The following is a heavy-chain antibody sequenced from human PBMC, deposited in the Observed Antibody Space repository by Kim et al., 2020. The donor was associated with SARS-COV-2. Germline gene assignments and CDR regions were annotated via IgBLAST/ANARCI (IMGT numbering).Heavy chain of an antibody. CDR1: GGSFSDYY. D-gene: IGHD2-15*01. CDR2: INHIGST. Sequence: SETLSLTCAVYGGSFSDYYWTWIRQPPGKGREWIGEINHIGSTKYNTSLKSRVTMSVDTSKNQLSLKLSSVTAADTALYYCAKHDARYCSGGNCWYFDYWGQGTLVTVSS. V-gene: IGHV4-34*01. J-gene: IGHJ4*02. CDR3: AKHDARYCSGGNCWYFDY.